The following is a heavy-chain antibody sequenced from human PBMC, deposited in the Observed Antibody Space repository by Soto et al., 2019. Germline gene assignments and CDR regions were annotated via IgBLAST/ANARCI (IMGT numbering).Heavy chain of an antibody. CDR2: ISVYNGNT. D-gene: IGHD3-10*01. CDR3: ASGWFGEFVYYFDY. V-gene: IGHV1-18*01. CDR1: GGTFSSYT. Sequence: ASVKVSCKASGGTFSSYTISWVRQAPGQGLEWMGWISVYNGNTNYAQKLQGRVTMTTDTSTSTAYMELRSLRSDDTAVYYCASGWFGEFVYYFDYWGQGTLVTVSS. J-gene: IGHJ4*02.